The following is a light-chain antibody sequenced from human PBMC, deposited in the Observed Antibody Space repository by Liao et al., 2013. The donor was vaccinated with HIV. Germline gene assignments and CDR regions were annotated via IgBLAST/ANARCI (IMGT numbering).Light chain of an antibody. V-gene: IGLV3-21*04. CDR1: DFGTKR. CDR3: QVWDVKTGRVV. J-gene: IGLJ2*01. CDR2: NDL. Sequence: SYVLTQPPSVSVAPGKTARITCGGDDFGTKRVHWYQQKPGHAPEVVIYNDLYRPSGTPERISGSNSGNTATLSISRVEVGDEADYFCQVWDVKTGRVVFGGGTKLTVV.